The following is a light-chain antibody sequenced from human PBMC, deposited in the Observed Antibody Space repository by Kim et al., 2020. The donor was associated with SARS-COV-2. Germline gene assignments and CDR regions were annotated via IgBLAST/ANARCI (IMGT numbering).Light chain of an antibody. J-gene: IGKJ5*01. CDR2: AAS. CDR1: QGISSY. Sequence: ASVGDKVTITCRASQGISSYLAWYQQKPGKAPKLLIYAASTLQSGVPSRFSGSGSGTEFTLTINSLQPEDFATYYCQQLNSYRLTFGQGTRLEIK. V-gene: IGKV1-9*01. CDR3: QQLNSYRLT.